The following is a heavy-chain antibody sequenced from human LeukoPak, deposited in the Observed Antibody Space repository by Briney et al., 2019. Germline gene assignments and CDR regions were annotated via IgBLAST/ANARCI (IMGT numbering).Heavy chain of an antibody. Sequence: PGRSLRLSCAASGFTFDDYAMHWVRQAPGKGLEWVSVIYSGGSTYYADSVKGRFTISRDNSKNTLYLQMNSLRAEDTAVYYCARVALRWLQFTEFDYWGQGTLVTVSS. V-gene: IGHV3-53*01. CDR3: ARVALRWLQFTEFDY. J-gene: IGHJ4*02. D-gene: IGHD5-24*01. CDR2: IYSGGST. CDR1: GFTFDDYA.